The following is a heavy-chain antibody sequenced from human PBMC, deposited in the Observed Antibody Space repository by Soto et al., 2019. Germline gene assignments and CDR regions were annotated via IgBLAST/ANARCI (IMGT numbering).Heavy chain of an antibody. D-gene: IGHD3-22*01. CDR1: GFTFNIYA. CDR2: ISRYGDFT. CDR3: AKDRYLDNDSRGYLFDN. Sequence: EVQLLESGGDLIQPGGSLRLSCAASGFTFNIYAMTWVRQAPGKGLEWVSAISRYGDFTYYADSVEGRFTISRDNSKNTLYLQMNSLRAEDTAGYYCAKDRYLDNDSRGYLFDNWGQGTLVTVSS. V-gene: IGHV3-23*01. J-gene: IGHJ4*02.